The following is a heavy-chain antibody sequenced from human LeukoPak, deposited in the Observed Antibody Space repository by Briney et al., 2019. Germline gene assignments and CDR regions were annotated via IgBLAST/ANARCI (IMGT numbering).Heavy chain of an antibody. Sequence: GGSLRLSCAASGFTFSSYWMNWSRQAPGKGLEWVANIKQDGSEKYYVDSVKGRFTISRDNAMNSLYLQMNSLRTEDTAVYYCATGSHLDYWGQGTLVTVSS. CDR2: IKQDGSEK. D-gene: IGHD3-10*01. J-gene: IGHJ4*02. CDR3: ATGSHLDY. V-gene: IGHV3-7*03. CDR1: GFTFSSYW.